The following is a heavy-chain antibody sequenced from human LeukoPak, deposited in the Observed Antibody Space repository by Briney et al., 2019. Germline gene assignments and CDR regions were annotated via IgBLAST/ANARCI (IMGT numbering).Heavy chain of an antibody. J-gene: IGHJ4*02. Sequence: SETLSLTCTVSGGSISSYYWSWIRQPPGKGLEWIGYIYYSGSTNYNPSLKSRVTISVDTSKNQFSLKLSSVTAADTAVYYCARDGFGELGIDYWGQGTLVTVSS. CDR3: ARDGFGELGIDY. CDR2: IYYSGST. V-gene: IGHV4-59*01. CDR1: GGSISSYY. D-gene: IGHD3-10*01.